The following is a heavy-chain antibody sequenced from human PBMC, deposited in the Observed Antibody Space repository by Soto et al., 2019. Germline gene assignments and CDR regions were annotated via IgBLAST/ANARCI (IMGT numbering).Heavy chain of an antibody. CDR1: GFTFSSYW. J-gene: IGHJ4*02. D-gene: IGHD2-2*01. CDR3: ARDLGLYCSSTSCPPLDY. Sequence: GGSLRLSCAASGFTFSSYWMSWVRQAPGKGLEWVANIKQDGSEKYYVDSVKGRFTISRDNAKNSLYLQMNSLRAEDTAVYYCARDLGLYCSSTSCPPLDYWGQGTLVTVSS. V-gene: IGHV3-7*01. CDR2: IKQDGSEK.